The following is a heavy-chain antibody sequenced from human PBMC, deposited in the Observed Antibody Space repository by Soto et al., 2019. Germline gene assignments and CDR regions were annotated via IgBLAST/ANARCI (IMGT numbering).Heavy chain of an antibody. CDR2: IIPIFGTA. D-gene: IGHD1-1*01. V-gene: IGHV1-69*12. CDR3: ARAPPQEPLSRI. Sequence: QVQLVQSGAEVKKPGSSVKVSCKASGGTFSSYAISWVRQAPGQGLEWMGGIIPIFGTANYAEKFQGRVTLTADESTSTGDMELSRLRSEDTAVYYRARAPPQEPLSRIWGQGTMVTVSS. J-gene: IGHJ3*02. CDR1: GGTFSSYA.